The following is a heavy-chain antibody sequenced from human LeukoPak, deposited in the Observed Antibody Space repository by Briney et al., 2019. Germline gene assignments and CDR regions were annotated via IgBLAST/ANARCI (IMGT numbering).Heavy chain of an antibody. D-gene: IGHD6-13*01. Sequence: GGSLRLSCATSGFTFDDYAMHWVRQAPGKGLEWVSGISWNSGSIGYADSVKGRFTISRDNAKNSLYLQMNSLRAEDTALYYCAKDIRAAAISAFDIWGQGTMVTVSS. J-gene: IGHJ3*02. CDR1: GFTFDDYA. CDR3: AKDIRAAAISAFDI. V-gene: IGHV3-9*01. CDR2: ISWNSGSI.